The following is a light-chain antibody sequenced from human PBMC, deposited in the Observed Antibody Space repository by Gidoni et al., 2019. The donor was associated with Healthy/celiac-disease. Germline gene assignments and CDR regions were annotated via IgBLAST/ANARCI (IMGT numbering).Light chain of an antibody. Sequence: EIVLTQSPATLSLSPGERATLSFRASQSVSSYLAWYQQKPGQAPRLLIYDASNRATGIPARFSGSGSGTDFTLTISSLDPEDFAFYYCQQRSNWPTFGGGTKVEIK. J-gene: IGKJ4*01. V-gene: IGKV3-11*01. CDR3: QQRSNWPT. CDR1: QSVSSY. CDR2: DAS.